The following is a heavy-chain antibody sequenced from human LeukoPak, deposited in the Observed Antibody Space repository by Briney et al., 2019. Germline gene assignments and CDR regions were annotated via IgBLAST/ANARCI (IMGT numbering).Heavy chain of an antibody. CDR3: TRGSTVYYYGSGSYYRYYGMDV. D-gene: IGHD3-10*01. J-gene: IGHJ6*02. CDR1: GFTFGDYA. V-gene: IGHV3-49*03. CDR2: IRSKAYGGTT. Sequence: GGSLRLSCTASGFTFGDYAMSWFRQAPGKGLEWVGFIRSKAYGGTTEYAASVKGRFTISRDDSKSIAYLQMNSLKTEDTAVYYCTRGSTVYYYGSGSYYRYYGMDVWGQGTTVTASS.